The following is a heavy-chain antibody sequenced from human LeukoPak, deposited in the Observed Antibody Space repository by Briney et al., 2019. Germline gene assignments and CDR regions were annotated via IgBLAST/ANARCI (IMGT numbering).Heavy chain of an antibody. V-gene: IGHV3-11*04. J-gene: IGHJ4*02. CDR1: GFTFSDYF. D-gene: IGHD1-26*01. CDR3: AREYSGSYSGYYFDY. CDR2: ISSGGHTI. Sequence: PGGSLRLSCAASGFTFSDYFMSWIRQAPGKGLEWISYISSGGHTIYYADSVKGRFTISRDNAKNTLYLQMNSLRAEDTAVYYCAREYSGSYSGYYFDYWGQGTLVTVSS.